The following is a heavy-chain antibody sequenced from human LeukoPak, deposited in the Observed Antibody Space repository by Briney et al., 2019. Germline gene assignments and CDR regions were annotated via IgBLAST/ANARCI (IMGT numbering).Heavy chain of an antibody. D-gene: IGHD3-22*01. CDR1: GGSFSGYY. Sequence: SETLSLTCAVYGGSFSGYYWSWIRQPPGKGLEWIGEINHSGSTNYNPSLKSRVTISVDTSKKQFSLKLSSVTAADTAVYYCVTYYFDSSGPKKNYWGQGTLVTVSS. J-gene: IGHJ4*02. V-gene: IGHV4-34*01. CDR3: VTYYFDSSGPKKNY. CDR2: INHSGST.